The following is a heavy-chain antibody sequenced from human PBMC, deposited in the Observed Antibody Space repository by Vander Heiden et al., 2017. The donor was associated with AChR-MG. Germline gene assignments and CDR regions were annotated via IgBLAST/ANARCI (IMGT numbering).Heavy chain of an antibody. CDR3: AGGAHYYDSSTYPFTYYYGMDV. CDR2: IIPIFGTT. V-gene: IGHV1-69*01. CDR1: GGTFSSYA. D-gene: IGHD3-22*01. Sequence: QVQLVQSGAEVKKPGSSVQVSCKASGGTFSSYAFSWVRQAPGQGLEWMGGIIPIFGTTNYAQKFQVRVTITADESTSTAYMELSSLRSEDTAVYYCAGGAHYYDSSTYPFTYYYGMDVWGQGTTVTVSS. J-gene: IGHJ6*02.